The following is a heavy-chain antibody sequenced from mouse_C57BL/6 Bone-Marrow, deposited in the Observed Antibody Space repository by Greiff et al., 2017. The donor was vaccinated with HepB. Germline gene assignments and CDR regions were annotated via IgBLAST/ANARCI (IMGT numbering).Heavy chain of an antibody. D-gene: IGHD1-1*01. J-gene: IGHJ1*03. V-gene: IGHV1-69*01. Sequence: QVHVKQPGAELVMPGASVKLSCKASGYTFTSYWMHWVKQRPGQGLEWIGEIDPSDSYTNYNQKFKGKSTLTVDKSSSTAYMQLSSLTSEDSAVYYCARWHYYGSSYPGGWGTGTTVTVSS. CDR2: IDPSDSYT. CDR1: GYTFTSYW. CDR3: ARWHYYGSSYPGG.